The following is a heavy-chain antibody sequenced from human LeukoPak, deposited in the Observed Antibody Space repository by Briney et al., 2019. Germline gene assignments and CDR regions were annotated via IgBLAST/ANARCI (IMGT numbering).Heavy chain of an antibody. V-gene: IGHV3-21*04. CDR1: GFTFSSYS. D-gene: IGHD6-6*01. CDR3: ATSSSSAY. Sequence: GGSLRLSCAASGFTFSSYSMNWVRQAPGKGLEWVSSISSSSSYIYYADSVKGRFTISRDNSKNTLYLQMSSLRAEDRAVYYCATSSSSAYWGQGTLVTVSS. J-gene: IGHJ4*02. CDR2: ISSSSSYI.